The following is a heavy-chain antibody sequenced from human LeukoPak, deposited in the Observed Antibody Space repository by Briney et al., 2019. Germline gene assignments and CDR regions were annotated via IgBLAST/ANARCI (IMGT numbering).Heavy chain of an antibody. D-gene: IGHD3-22*01. CDR2: IIPIFGTA. Sequence: ASVKVSCKASGGTFSSYAISWVRQAPGQGPEWMGGIIPIFGTANYAQKFQGRVTITADKSTSTAYMELSSLRSEDTAVYYCARVTSYYDSSGYYLGAFDIWGQGTMVTVSS. V-gene: IGHV1-69*06. CDR3: ARVTSYYDSSGYYLGAFDI. J-gene: IGHJ3*02. CDR1: GGTFSSYA.